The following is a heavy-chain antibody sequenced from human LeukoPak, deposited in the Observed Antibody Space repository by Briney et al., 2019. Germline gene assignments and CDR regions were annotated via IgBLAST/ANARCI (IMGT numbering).Heavy chain of an antibody. CDR2: ISSSSSYI. D-gene: IGHD3-16*01. J-gene: IGHJ3*02. CDR3: VRTPWGSDAFDI. V-gene: IGHV3-21*01. Sequence: GGSLRLSCAASGFTFSSYSMNWVRQAPGKGLEWVSSISSSSSYIYYADSVKGRFTISRDNAKNSLYLQMNSLRAEDTAVYYCVRTPWGSDAFDIWGQGTMVTVSS. CDR1: GFTFSSYS.